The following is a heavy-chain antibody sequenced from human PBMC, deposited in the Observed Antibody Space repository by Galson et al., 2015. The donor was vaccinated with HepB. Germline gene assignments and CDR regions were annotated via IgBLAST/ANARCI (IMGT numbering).Heavy chain of an antibody. Sequence: SLRLSCASSGFMFSTYGMHWVRQAPGKGLEWVSVIFYGGSNIYYADSVKGRFTISRDNSKNTLYLQMNSVRAEDTAVYYCAKREKCRDDVAIDIDHCAQGPLV. D-gene: IGHD1-1*01. CDR1: GFMFSTYG. J-gene: IGHJ5*02. CDR2: IFYGGSNI. V-gene: IGHV3-33*06. CDR3: AKREKCRDDVAIDIDH.